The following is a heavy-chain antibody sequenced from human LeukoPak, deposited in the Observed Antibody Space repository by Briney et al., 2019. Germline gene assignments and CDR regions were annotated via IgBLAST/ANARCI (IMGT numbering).Heavy chain of an antibody. D-gene: IGHD3-10*01. J-gene: IGHJ4*02. CDR1: SGSISSYY. CDR3: ARYFSGLDY. V-gene: IGHV4-59*01. CDR2: IYNSGTT. Sequence: SETLSLTCSVFSGSISSYYWSWIRQPPGKGLEWIGYIYNSGTTNYNPSLKSRVTISVDTSKNQFSLKLSSVTAADTAMYYCARYFSGLDYWGQGTLVTVSS.